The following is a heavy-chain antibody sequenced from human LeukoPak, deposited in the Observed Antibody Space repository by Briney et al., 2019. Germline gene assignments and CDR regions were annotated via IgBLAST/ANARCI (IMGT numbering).Heavy chain of an antibody. D-gene: IGHD6-13*01. CDR2: INPSGGST. CDR3: ARIAAAGGGSFDY. V-gene: IGHV1-46*01. CDR1: GYTFTSYY. J-gene: IGHJ4*02. Sequence: GASVTVSCTASGYTFTSYYMHWVRHAPGQGLGWMGIINPSGGSTSYAQKFQGRVTMTRDTSTSTVYMERSSRRSEDTAVYYCARIAAAGGGSFDYWGQGTLVTVSS.